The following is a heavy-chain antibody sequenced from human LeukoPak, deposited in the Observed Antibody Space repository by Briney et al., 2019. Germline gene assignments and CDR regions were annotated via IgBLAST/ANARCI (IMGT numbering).Heavy chain of an antibody. Sequence: GGSLRLSCAASGFTFSAYAMNWVRQAPGKGLEWVSTISGSGGSTYYADSVKGRFTISRDNSKNTLYLRMNSLRAEDTAVYYCATQAEGYCTHGVCFDFDFWGQGTLVTVSS. D-gene: IGHD2-8*01. J-gene: IGHJ4*02. CDR3: ATQAEGYCTHGVCFDFDF. V-gene: IGHV3-23*01. CDR1: GFTFSAYA. CDR2: ISGSGGST.